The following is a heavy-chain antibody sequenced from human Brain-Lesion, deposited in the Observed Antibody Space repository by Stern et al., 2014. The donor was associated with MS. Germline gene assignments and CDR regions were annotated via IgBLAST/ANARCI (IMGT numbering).Heavy chain of an antibody. Sequence: VQLVESGPGLVKPSQTLSLSCTVSGGSISSGGYYWSWIRQPAGKGLEWIGRIFNSGSTSYNPSLKSRGTISIDTSKNQFPRRLNSMTAADTAVYYCARGRVVPGFQYYATDVWGQGTTVIVSS. J-gene: IGHJ6*02. CDR1: GGSISSGGYY. V-gene: IGHV4-61*02. CDR2: IFNSGST. D-gene: IGHD2-2*01. CDR3: ARGRVVPGFQYYATDV.